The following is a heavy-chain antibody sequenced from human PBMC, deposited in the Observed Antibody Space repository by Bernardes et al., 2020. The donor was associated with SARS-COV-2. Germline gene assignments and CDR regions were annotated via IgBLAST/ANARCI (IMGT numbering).Heavy chain of an antibody. D-gene: IGHD2-15*01. CDR1: GGSFSGYY. CDR3: ARGQQVVVAATTYYYYYGMDV. J-gene: IGHJ6*02. CDR2: INHSGST. V-gene: IGHV4-34*01. Sequence: SETLSLTCAVYGGSFSGYYWRWIRQPPGKGLEWIWEINHSGSTNYNPSLKSRVTISVDTSKNQFSLKLSSVTAADTAVYYCARGQQVVVAATTYYYYYGMDVWGQGTTVTVSS.